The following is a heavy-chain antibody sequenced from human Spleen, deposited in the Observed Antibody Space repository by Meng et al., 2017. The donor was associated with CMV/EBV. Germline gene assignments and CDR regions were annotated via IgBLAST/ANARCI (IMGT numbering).Heavy chain of an antibody. V-gene: IGHV3-30-3*01. CDR1: GFTFSSDA. D-gene: IGHD6-13*01. CDR2: ISYDGSNK. CDR3: ARDLGGIAEY. Sequence: QGMLVESGGAWFLPGGSLRLSCAASGFTFSSDAMHWVRQAPVKALEWVAVISYDGSNKYYADSVKGRFTISRDNSKNTLYLQMNSLRAEDTAVYYSARDLGGIAEYWGQGTLVTVSS. J-gene: IGHJ4*02.